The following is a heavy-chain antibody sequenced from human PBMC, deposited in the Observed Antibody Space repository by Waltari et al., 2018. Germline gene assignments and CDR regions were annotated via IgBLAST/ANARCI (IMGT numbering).Heavy chain of an antibody. CDR2: IGTAGDT. J-gene: IGHJ6*02. V-gene: IGHV3-13*01. CDR3: ARDRGLYGMDV. Sequence: EVQLVESGGGLVQPGGSLRLSCAASGFPFSSYDLHWVRQAPGKGLEWVSAIGTAGDTYYPGSVKGRFTISRENAKNSLYLQMNSLRAGDTAVYYCARDRGLYGMDVWGQGTTVTVSS. CDR1: GFPFSSYD.